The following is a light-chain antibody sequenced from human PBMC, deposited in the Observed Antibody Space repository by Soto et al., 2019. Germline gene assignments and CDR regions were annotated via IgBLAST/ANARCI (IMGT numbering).Light chain of an antibody. CDR3: HQYGSSPGS. CDR2: GAS. CDR1: QSLSSSY. V-gene: IGKV3-20*01. Sequence: IVLTQSPGTLSLSPGERATLSCRASQSLSSSYLAWYQQKPGQAPRLLIWGASIRAADLPDRFSGGGSGTDFTLTISRLEAEDFAIYYCHQYGSSPGSFGQGTKVHIK. J-gene: IGKJ1*01.